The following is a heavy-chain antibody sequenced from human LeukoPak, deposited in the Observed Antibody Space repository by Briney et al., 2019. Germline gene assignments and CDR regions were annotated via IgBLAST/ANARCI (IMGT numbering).Heavy chain of an antibody. Sequence: ASVKVSCKASGYTFTGYYMHWVRQAPGQGLEWMGIINSSGGSTTYAQKFQGRVTMTRDMSTSTIYMELSSLRSEDTAVYYCARAAYSSGPSPRNWFDPWGQGTLVTVSS. CDR1: GYTFTGYY. J-gene: IGHJ5*02. CDR3: ARAAYSSGPSPRNWFDP. V-gene: IGHV1-46*01. D-gene: IGHD3-22*01. CDR2: INSSGGST.